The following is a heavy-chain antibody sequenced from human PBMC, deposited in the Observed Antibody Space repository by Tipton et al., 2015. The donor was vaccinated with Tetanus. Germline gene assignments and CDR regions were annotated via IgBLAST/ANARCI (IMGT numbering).Heavy chain of an antibody. Sequence: TLSLTCTVSGGSFSSSNDYWAWIRQPPGKGLEWVGSIYYGGSTYFNPSLRSRGTISIHTSRNQFSLQLSSVTAADTAVYYCARRQTYCTNGFCPFENWGQGTLVTVSS. CDR1: GGSFSSSNDY. D-gene: IGHD2-8*01. CDR2: IYYGGST. J-gene: IGHJ4*02. V-gene: IGHV4-39*01. CDR3: ARRQTYCTNGFCPFEN.